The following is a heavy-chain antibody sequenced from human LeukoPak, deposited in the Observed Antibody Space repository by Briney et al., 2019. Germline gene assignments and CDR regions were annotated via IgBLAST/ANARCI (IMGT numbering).Heavy chain of an antibody. V-gene: IGHV3-30*18. J-gene: IGHJ6*02. CDR2: ISRDGNDK. CDR1: GFTFSDYG. D-gene: IGHD2-15*01. Sequence: PGGSLRLSCAASGFTFSDYGMPWVRQAPGKGLEWVALISRDGNDKYYSDSVKGRFTISRDNSKNTLFLQTNSLRAEDTAVYYCAKQGSLPWYYYGMDVWGQGTTVTVSS. CDR3: AKQGSLPWYYYGMDV.